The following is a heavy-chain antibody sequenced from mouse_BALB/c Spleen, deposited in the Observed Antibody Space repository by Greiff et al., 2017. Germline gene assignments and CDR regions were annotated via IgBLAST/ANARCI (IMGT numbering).Heavy chain of an antibody. Sequence: EVKLMESGGGLVQPGGSRKLSCAASGFTFSSFGMHWVRQAPEKGLEWVAYISSGSSTIYYADTVKGRFTISRDNPKNTLFLQMTSLRSEDTAMYYCAREDQYYFDYWGQGTTLTVSS. CDR1: GFTFSSFG. CDR3: AREDQYYFDY. CDR2: ISSGSSTI. J-gene: IGHJ2*01. V-gene: IGHV5-17*02.